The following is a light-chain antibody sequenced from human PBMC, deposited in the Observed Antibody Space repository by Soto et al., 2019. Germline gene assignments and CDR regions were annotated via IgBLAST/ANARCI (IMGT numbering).Light chain of an antibody. Sequence: QSVLTQPASVSGSPGQSITISCSGTSSDVGRHNAVSWYQQHPGKVPQLMIYNVNIRPSGISDRFSASKSGNMASLTISGLQAEDEADYYCSSYRVGGSYVFGTETKVTVL. J-gene: IGLJ1*01. V-gene: IGLV2-14*03. CDR1: SSDVGRHNA. CDR2: NVN. CDR3: SSYRVGGSYV.